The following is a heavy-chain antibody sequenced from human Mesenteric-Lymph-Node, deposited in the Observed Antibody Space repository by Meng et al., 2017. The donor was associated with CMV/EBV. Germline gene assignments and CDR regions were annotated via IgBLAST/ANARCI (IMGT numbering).Heavy chain of an antibody. CDR3: ARGSDIPVNNY. Sequence: QAQLQQRGAGLLKPSETLSLTCAVYGGSFSGYYWSWIRQPPGKGLEWIGEINHSGVPNYNPSLKSRVTISLDRSKNQFSLKLSSVTAEDTAVYYCARGSDIPVNNYWGQGTLVTVSS. J-gene: IGHJ4*02. CDR2: INHSGVP. CDR1: GGSFSGYY. V-gene: IGHV4-34*01. D-gene: IGHD2-15*01.